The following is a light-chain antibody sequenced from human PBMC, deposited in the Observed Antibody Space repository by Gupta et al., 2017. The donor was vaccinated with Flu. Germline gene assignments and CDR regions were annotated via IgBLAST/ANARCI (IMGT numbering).Light chain of an antibody. J-gene: IGKJ3*01. CDR3: QHYFLTPPT. CDR2: WAS. CDR1: QSVLYSSNNKKY. V-gene: IGKV4-1*01. Sequence: DIVMTQPPDSLTESLGEGATINCKSSQSVLYSSNNKKYLAWYQQKPGQPPKLLIYWASARESGVPERFSGSGSGTDFTLTISSLQAEDVAVYYCQHYFLTPPTFGPGTKVDI.